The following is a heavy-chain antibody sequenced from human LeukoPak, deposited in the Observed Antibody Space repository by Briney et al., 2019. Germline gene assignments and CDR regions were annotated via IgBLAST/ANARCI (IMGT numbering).Heavy chain of an antibody. CDR2: ISDNGGET. V-gene: IGHV3-23*01. J-gene: IGHJ4*02. Sequence: PRGSLRLSCAASGFTFTDYAMSWVRQAPEKGLEWISTISDNGGETYYADSVKGRFPISRDNSKNTLFLQMNSLRAGDSAVYYCATDRERDPSVYYLVGGQGTLITVSS. CDR3: ATDRERDPSVYYLV. CDR1: GFTFTDYA. D-gene: IGHD3-22*01.